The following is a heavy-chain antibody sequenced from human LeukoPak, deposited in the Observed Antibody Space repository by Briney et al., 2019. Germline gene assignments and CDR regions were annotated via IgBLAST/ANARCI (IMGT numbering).Heavy chain of an antibody. CDR1: GYTFTGYY. J-gene: IGHJ4*02. CDR3: ARGEQSYYDSSGYYYY. V-gene: IGHV1-8*02. CDR2: MNPNSGNT. Sequence: ASVKVSCKASGYTFTGYYMHWVRQATGQGLEWMGWMNPNSGNTGYAQKFQGRVTMTRNTSISTAYMELSSLRSEDTAVYYCARGEQSYYDSSGYYYYWGQGTLVTVSS. D-gene: IGHD3-22*01.